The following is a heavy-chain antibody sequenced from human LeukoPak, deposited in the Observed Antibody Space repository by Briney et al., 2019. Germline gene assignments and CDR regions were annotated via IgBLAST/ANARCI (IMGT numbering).Heavy chain of an antibody. CDR1: GFTFSSYS. CDR2: ISSSSGTI. CDR3: ARDRADYYGSGSYPNWFDP. Sequence: SGGSLRLSCAASGFTFSSYSMNWVRQAPGKGLEWVSYISSSSGTIYYADSVKGRFTISRDNAKNSLYLQMNSLRAEDTAVYYCARDRADYYGSGSYPNWFDPWGQGTLVTVSS. D-gene: IGHD3-10*01. J-gene: IGHJ5*02. V-gene: IGHV3-48*01.